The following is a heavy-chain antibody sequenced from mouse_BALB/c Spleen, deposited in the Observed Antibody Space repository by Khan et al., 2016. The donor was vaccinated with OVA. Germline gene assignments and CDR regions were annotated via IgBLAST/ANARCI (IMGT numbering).Heavy chain of an antibody. CDR2: IDPPNGNT. Sequence: EVKLQESGAELVKSGATVKLSYTASGLNIKDTYMHWLKQWPEQGLEWIGRIDPPNGNTKYDPKFQGKATITAGTTSNTAYLRLRSRTSEDTAVYFCARMARKWVQGTTLTVSS. CDR1: GLNIKDTY. V-gene: IGHV14-3*02. J-gene: IGHJ2*01. CDR3: ARMARK.